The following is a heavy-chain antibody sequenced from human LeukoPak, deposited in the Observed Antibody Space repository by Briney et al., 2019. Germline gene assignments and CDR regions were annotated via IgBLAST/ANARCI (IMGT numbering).Heavy chain of an antibody. Sequence: SETLSLTCTVSGGSISSGGYYWSWIRQPAGKGLEWIGRIYTSGSTNYNPSLKSRVTISVDTSKNQFSLKLSSVTAADTAVYYCAREDGGKVDYWGQGTLVTVSS. J-gene: IGHJ4*02. D-gene: IGHD4-23*01. CDR1: GGSISSGGYY. CDR2: IYTSGST. CDR3: AREDGGKVDY. V-gene: IGHV4-61*02.